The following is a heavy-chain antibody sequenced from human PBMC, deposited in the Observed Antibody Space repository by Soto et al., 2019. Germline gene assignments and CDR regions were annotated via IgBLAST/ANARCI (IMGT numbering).Heavy chain of an antibody. CDR1: GFTFSSYA. D-gene: IGHD4-17*01. J-gene: IGHJ4*02. CDR3: ARGSDYGDYVMDY. Sequence: QVQLVESGGGVVQPGRSLRLSCAASGFTFSSYAMHWVRQAPGKGLEWVAVISYDGSNKYYADSMKGRFTISRDNSKNTLYLQMNSLRAEDTAVYYCARGSDYGDYVMDYWGQGTLVTVSS. V-gene: IGHV3-30-3*01. CDR2: ISYDGSNK.